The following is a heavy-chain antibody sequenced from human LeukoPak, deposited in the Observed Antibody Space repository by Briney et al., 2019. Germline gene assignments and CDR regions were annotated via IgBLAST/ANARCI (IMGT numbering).Heavy chain of an antibody. J-gene: IGHJ3*02. CDR1: GDIFIDYY. Sequence: ASVKVSCKASGDIFIDYYMQWVRQAPGEGLEWMGWINPNSGGTNYAQNFQGRVTMTRDTSISTAYMELSSLRSDDTAVYYCAKDRATVTTDAFDIWGQGTMVTVSS. V-gene: IGHV1-2*02. CDR3: AKDRATVTTDAFDI. D-gene: IGHD4-17*01. CDR2: INPNSGGT.